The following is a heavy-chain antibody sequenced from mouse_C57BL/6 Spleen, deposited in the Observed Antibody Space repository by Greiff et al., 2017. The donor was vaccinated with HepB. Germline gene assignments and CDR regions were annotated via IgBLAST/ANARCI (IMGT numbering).Heavy chain of an antibody. Sequence: QVQLQQPGAELVKPGASVKLSCKASGYTFTSYWMHWVKQRPGRGLEWIGRIDPNNGGTKYNEKFKSKATLTVDKPSSTAYMQLSSLTSEDSAVYYCERGTITERDYWYFDVWGTGTTVTVSS. V-gene: IGHV1-72*01. CDR2: IDPNNGGT. J-gene: IGHJ1*03. CDR1: GYTFTSYW. CDR3: ERGTITERDYWYFDV. D-gene: IGHD1-1*02.